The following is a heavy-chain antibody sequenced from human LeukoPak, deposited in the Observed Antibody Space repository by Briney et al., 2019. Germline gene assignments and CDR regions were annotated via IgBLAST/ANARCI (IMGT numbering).Heavy chain of an antibody. D-gene: IGHD3-22*01. CDR1: GYTFTSYY. J-gene: IGHJ4*02. Sequence: GASVKVSCKASGYTFTSYYMHWVRQAPGQGLEWMGIINPSGGSTSHAQKFQGRVTMTRDTSTSTVYMELSSLRSEDTAVYYCARVSVQYYYDSTAPAYYFDYWGQGTLVTVSS. CDR2: INPSGGST. V-gene: IGHV1-46*01. CDR3: ARVSVQYYYDSTAPAYYFDY.